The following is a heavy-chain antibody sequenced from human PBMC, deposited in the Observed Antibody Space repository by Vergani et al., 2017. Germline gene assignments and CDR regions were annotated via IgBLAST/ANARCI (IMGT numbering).Heavy chain of an antibody. D-gene: IGHD6-13*01. V-gene: IGHV4-59*01. CDR1: GGSISSYY. CDR3: ARNPGIAAAVDS. J-gene: IGHJ4*02. Sequence: QVQLQESGPGLVKPSETLSLTCTVSGGSISSYYWSWIRQPPGKGLEWIGYIYYSGSTNYNPSLKSRVTISVDTSKNQFSLKLSSVTAADTAVYYCARNPGIAAAVDSWGQGTLVTVSS. CDR2: IYYSGST.